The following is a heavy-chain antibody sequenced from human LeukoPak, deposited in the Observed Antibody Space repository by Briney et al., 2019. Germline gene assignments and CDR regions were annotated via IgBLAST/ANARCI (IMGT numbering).Heavy chain of an antibody. V-gene: IGHV3-7*01. Sequence: GRSLRLSCAASGFTFSSYAMHWVRQAPGKGLEWVANIKEDGSQKYYMDSVKGRFTISRDNAKSSLFLQMNNLRVEDTAVYYCTRDQTWGQGTLVTVSS. CDR2: IKEDGSQK. CDR3: TRDQT. CDR1: GFTFSSYA. J-gene: IGHJ4*02.